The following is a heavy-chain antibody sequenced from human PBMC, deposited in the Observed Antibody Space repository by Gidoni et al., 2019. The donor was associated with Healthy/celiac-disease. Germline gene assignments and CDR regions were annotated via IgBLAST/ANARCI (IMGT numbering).Heavy chain of an antibody. J-gene: IGHJ5*02. CDR1: GFTFSSYA. CDR3: AKDRNYDFWSGYWFDP. CDR2: ISGSGGST. V-gene: IGHV3-23*01. Sequence: EVQLLESGGGLVQPGGSLRFSCSASGFTFSSYAMSWVRQAPGKGLEWVSAISGSGGSTYYADPVKGRFTISRDNSKNTLYLQMNSLRAEDTAVYYCAKDRNYDFWSGYWFDPWGQGTLVTVSS. D-gene: IGHD3-3*01.